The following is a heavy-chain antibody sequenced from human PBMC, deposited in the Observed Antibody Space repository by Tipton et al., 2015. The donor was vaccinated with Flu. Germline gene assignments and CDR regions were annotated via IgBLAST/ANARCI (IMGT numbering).Heavy chain of an antibody. Sequence: SLRLSCAASGFTFSYYWMSWVRQTPEKGLEWVALMNPDGSATYYVDSVKGRFTISRDNAKNSLNLQMDSLRADDTALYYCARDWARSIDIWGQGTLVTVSS. CDR1: GFTFSYYW. D-gene: IGHD3-16*01. J-gene: IGHJ3*02. CDR3: ARDWARSIDI. V-gene: IGHV3-7*01. CDR2: MNPDGSAT.